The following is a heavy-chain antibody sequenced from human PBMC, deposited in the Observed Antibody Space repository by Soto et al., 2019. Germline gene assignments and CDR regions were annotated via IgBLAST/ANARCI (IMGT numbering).Heavy chain of an antibody. J-gene: IGHJ4*02. CDR3: ASDYTSRSYRFDC. Sequence: SETLSLTCAVSGASISNGDYSRSWIRQPPGKGLEWIGYIYHSGRTIYNPSLKSRVTISIDMSKDQFSLKLNSVTAADTAVYYCASDYTSRSYRFDCWGQGALVTVSS. CDR1: GASISNGDYS. CDR2: IYHSGRT. D-gene: IGHD3-10*01. V-gene: IGHV4-30-2*01.